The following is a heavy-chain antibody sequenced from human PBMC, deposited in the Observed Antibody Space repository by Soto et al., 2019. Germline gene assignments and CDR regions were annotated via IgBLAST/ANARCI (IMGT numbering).Heavy chain of an antibody. Sequence: QVQLVQSGAEVKKPGASVKVSCKASGYTFTSYAMHWVRQAPGQRLEWMGWINAGNGNTKYSQKFQGRVTITRDTSASPAYRELGSLRSEDTAVYYCARDPGYSYGYNWGQGTLVTVSS. D-gene: IGHD5-18*01. CDR1: GYTFTSYA. CDR3: ARDPGYSYGYN. V-gene: IGHV1-3*01. CDR2: INAGNGNT. J-gene: IGHJ4*02.